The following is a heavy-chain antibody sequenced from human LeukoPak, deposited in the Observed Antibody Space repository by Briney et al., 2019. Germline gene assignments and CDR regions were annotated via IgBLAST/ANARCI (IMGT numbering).Heavy chain of an antibody. CDR2: ISSSSSYI. CDR3: ASTGYCSSTSCYYYYYYMDV. Sequence: GGSLRLSCAASGFSFSDYYMSWIRQAPGKGLEWVSYISSSSSYIYYADSVKGRFTISRDNAKKSLYLQMNSLRAEDTAVYYCASTGYCSSTSCYYYYYYMDVWGKGTTVTVSS. J-gene: IGHJ6*03. V-gene: IGHV3-11*06. D-gene: IGHD2-2*01. CDR1: GFSFSDYY.